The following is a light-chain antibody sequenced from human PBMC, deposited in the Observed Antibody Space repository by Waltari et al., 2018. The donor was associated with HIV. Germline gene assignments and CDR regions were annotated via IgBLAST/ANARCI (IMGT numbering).Light chain of an antibody. CDR2: KDS. CDR3: LSADSSGTYPEV. CDR1: ALPKKY. V-gene: IGLV3-16*01. J-gene: IGLJ3*02. Sequence: SYELTQPPSVSVSLGQMARITCSGEALPKKYAYWYQQKPGQFPVLVIYKDSERPSGIPERFSGSISGTIVTLTISGVQAEDEADYYCLSADSSGTYPEVFGGGTKLTVL.